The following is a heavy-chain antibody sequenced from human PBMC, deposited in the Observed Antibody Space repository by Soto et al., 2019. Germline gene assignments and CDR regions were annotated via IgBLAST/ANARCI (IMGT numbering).Heavy chain of an antibody. CDR1: GFTFSSYA. J-gene: IGHJ6*02. Sequence: GGSLRLSCSASGFTFSSYAMHWVRQAPGKGLEYVSAISSNGGSTYYADSVKGRFTISRDNSKNTLYLQMSSLRAEDTAVYYCVKTTSVGATYYYYGMDVWGQGTTVTVSS. CDR2: ISSNGGST. CDR3: VKTTSVGATYYYYGMDV. V-gene: IGHV3-64D*08. D-gene: IGHD1-26*01.